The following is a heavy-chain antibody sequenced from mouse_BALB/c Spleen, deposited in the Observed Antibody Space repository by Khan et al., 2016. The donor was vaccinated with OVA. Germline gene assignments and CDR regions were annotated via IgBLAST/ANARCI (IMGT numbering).Heavy chain of an antibody. J-gene: IGHJ3*01. CDR1: GFTFPDYE. CDR3: TRATFAY. V-gene: IGHV1-15*01. Sequence: QVQLKQSGAGLVRPGASVTLSCEASGFTFPDYELHWVQQTPVHGLEWIGVIDPKTGVTAYNQKFKGKSTLNADKSSSTAYMELRSLTSEDSAVYYCTRATFAYWGQGTLVTVSA. CDR2: IDPKTGVT.